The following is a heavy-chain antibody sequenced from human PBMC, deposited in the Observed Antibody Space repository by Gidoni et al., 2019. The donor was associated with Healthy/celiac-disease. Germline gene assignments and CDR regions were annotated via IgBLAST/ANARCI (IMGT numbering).Heavy chain of an antibody. V-gene: IGHV3-23*01. D-gene: IGHD6-13*01. J-gene: IGHJ4*02. CDR3: AKDGSSSDFDY. CDR1: GFTFSIYA. Sequence: EVQLLESGGGLVQPGGSLRLSCAGSGFTFSIYAMSWVRQAPGKGLEVVSAISGSGGSTYYADSVKGRFTISRDNSKNTLYLQMNSLRAEDTAVYYCAKDGSSSDFDYWGQGTLVTVSS. CDR2: ISGSGGST.